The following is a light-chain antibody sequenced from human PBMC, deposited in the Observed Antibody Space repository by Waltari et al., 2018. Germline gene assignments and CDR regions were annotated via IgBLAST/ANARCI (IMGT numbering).Light chain of an antibody. J-gene: IGLJ3*02. CDR3: HSRDTISTRV. CDR2: GQD. CDR1: SLRRYY. Sequence: SSELTQDPAVSVALGQTGRITCQGDSLRRYYASWYQQRPGPAPRLVLYGQDHRPSGIPDRFSGSTSGDTASLTITGAQAEDEADYYCHSRDTISTRVFGGGTRLTV. V-gene: IGLV3-19*01.